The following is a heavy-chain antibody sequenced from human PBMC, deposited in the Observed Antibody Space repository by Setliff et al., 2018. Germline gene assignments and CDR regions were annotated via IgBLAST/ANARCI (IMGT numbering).Heavy chain of an antibody. J-gene: IGHJ4*02. CDR2: IIPIFGTA. CDR1: GGTFSSYG. CDR3: ARVSRTIVGARGFDY. D-gene: IGHD1-26*01. Sequence: SVKVSCKASGGTFSSYGISWVRQAPGQGLEWMGGIIPIFGTANYAQKFQGRVTITADESTSTAYMELSSLRSEDTAVYYCARVSRTIVGARGFDYWGQGALVTVSS. V-gene: IGHV1-69*13.